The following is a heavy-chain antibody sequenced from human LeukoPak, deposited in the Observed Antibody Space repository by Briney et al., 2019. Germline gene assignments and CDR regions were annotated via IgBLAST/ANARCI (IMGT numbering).Heavy chain of an antibody. CDR2: ISGSSGST. CDR1: GFPFSSYS. J-gene: IGHJ4*02. V-gene: IGHV3-23*01. Sequence: PGGSLRLSCAGSGFPFSSYSMNWVRQAPGKGLEWVSAISGSSGSTYYADSVKGRFNISRDNSKRTLYLQMNSLRAEDTALYYCAKLGPGYCSVGTCYSRWYYFDSWGQGTLVTVSS. D-gene: IGHD2-15*01. CDR3: AKLGPGYCSVGTCYSRWYYFDS.